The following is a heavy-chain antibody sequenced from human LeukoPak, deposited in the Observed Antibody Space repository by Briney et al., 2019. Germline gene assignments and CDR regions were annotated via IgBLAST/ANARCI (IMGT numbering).Heavy chain of an antibody. CDR3: ARALAVAGTRGWFDP. V-gene: IGHV1-2*02. D-gene: IGHD6-19*01. CDR1: GYTFTDYY. J-gene: IGHJ5*02. CDR2: INSNSGGT. Sequence: GASVKVSCKASGYTFTDYYIHWVRQAPGQGLEWMGWINSNSGGTNYAQKFRGRLSMTRDTSISTAYMELSMLRSDDTAVYYCARALAVAGTRGWFDPWGQGTLVTVSS.